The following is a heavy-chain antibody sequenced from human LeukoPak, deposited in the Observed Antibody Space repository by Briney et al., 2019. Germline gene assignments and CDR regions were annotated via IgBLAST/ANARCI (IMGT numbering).Heavy chain of an antibody. Sequence: GASGKVSCKASGYTLTSYYMHWVRQAPGQGREWRGIIKPTTGSTSYAQKFQGRVTMTRDTSTSTVYMELSSLRSEDTAVYYCARRADSSGDQYNWFDPWGQGTLVTVSS. CDR1: GYTLTSYY. CDR2: IKPTTGST. J-gene: IGHJ5*02. V-gene: IGHV1-46*01. CDR3: ARRADSSGDQYNWFDP. D-gene: IGHD3-22*01.